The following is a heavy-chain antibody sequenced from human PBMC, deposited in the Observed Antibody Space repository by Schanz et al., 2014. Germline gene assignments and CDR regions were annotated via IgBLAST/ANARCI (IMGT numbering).Heavy chain of an antibody. J-gene: IGHJ3*02. CDR1: GYTFTSYY. CDR2: INPSVGNT. Sequence: QVQLLQSGSEVKKPGASVKVSCEASGYTFTSYYIHWFRQAPGQGLEWMGLINPSVGNTNYAQKFRGRVTMTRDTSTSTVYMELSSLRSEDTAVYFCARGPSTGAFDIWGQGTMVTVSS. V-gene: IGHV1-46*03. CDR3: ARGPSTGAFDI.